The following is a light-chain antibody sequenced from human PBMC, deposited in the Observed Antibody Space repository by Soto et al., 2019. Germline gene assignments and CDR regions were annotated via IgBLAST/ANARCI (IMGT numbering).Light chain of an antibody. J-gene: IGKJ1*01. CDR3: QQYGSSPIT. Sequence: EIVLTQSPVALSLSPGERATLSCRASQSVSSSYLAWYQQKPGQAPRLLIYGASSRATGIPDRFSGSGSGTDFTLTISRREPEDVAGYSCQQYGSSPITFGQGTKVDIK. V-gene: IGKV3-20*01. CDR2: GAS. CDR1: QSVSSSY.